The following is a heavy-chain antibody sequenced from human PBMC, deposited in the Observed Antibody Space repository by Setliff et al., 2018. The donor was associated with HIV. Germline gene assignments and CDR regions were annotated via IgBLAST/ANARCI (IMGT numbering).Heavy chain of an antibody. CDR1: GYSISSGYY. D-gene: IGHD3-10*01. J-gene: IGHJ4*02. V-gene: IGHV4-38-2*01. CDR3: ARVGNYYGSGRAGVYFDY. Sequence: TLSLTCAVSGYSISSGYYWGWIRQPPGKGLEWIGSIYHSGSTYYNPSLKSRVTISVDTSKNQFSLKLSSVTAADTAVYYRARVGNYYGSGRAGVYFDYWGQGTLVTVSS. CDR2: IYHSGST.